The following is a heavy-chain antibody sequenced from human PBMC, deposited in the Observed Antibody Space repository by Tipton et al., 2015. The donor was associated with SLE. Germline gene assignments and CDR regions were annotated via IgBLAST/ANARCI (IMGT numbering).Heavy chain of an antibody. CDR2: INHSGST. CDR1: GGSFSGYY. D-gene: IGHD3-3*01. J-gene: IGHJ5*02. V-gene: IGHV4-34*01. CDR3: ARDLDFWT. Sequence: TLSLTCAVYGGSFSGYYWSWIRQPPGKGLEWIGEINHSGSTDYNPSLKSRVTISVDTSKNQFSLKLTSVTAADTAVYFCARDLDFWTWGQGTLVTVSS.